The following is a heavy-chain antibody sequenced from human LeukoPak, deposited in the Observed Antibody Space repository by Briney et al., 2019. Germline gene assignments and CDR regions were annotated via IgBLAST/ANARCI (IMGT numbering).Heavy chain of an antibody. J-gene: IGHJ4*02. D-gene: IGHD2-2*01. Sequence: ASVTVSCKSSGGTFSSYAINWVRQPPAQGLEWMGGIIPIFGKANYAQKFQDRFRTTADESTSTAYMELSSLRSEDTAIYYCASRLYCSNTRCRNFPFAYWGQGTLVTVSS. CDR2: IIPIFGKA. CDR1: GGTFSSYA. CDR3: ASRLYCSNTRCRNFPFAY. V-gene: IGHV1-69*13.